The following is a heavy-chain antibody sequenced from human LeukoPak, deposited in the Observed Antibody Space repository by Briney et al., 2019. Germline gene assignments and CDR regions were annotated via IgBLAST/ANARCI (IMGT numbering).Heavy chain of an antibody. CDR2: INHSGST. CDR3: ARVGLNGPWFDP. J-gene: IGHJ5*02. V-gene: IGHV4-34*01. D-gene: IGHD2-8*01. CDR1: GGSLSGYY. Sequence: SETLSLTCAVYGGSLSGYYWSWIRQPPGKGLEWIGEINHSGSTNYNPSLKSRVTISVDTSKNQFSLKLSSVTAADTAVYYCARVGLNGPWFDPWGQGTLVTVSS.